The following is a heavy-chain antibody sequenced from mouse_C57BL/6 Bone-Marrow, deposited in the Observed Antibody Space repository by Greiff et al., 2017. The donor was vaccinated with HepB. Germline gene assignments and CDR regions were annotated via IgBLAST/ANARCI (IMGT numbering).Heavy chain of an antibody. Sequence: GGSMKLSCAASGFTLSDVWMDWVRQSPEQGLEWVAEIRNKANNHATYYAESVKGRFTISRDDSKSSVYLQMNSLRAEDTGIYYCTGLGSSPYYAMDYWGQGTSVTVSS. D-gene: IGHD1-1*01. CDR2: IRNKANNHAT. CDR3: TGLGSSPYYAMDY. J-gene: IGHJ4*01. CDR1: GFTLSDVW. V-gene: IGHV6-6*01.